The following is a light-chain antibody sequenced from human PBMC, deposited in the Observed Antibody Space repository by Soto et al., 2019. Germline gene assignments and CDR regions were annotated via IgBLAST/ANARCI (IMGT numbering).Light chain of an antibody. V-gene: IGLV2-14*01. J-gene: IGLJ2*01. Sequence: QSVLTQPASVSGSPGQSITISCTGTSSDVGSYNYVSWYQQHPGKAPKLMIYEVSNRPSGVSSRFSGSKSGNTASLTISGLQAEDEADYYCTSYTSSDTVIFGGGTQLTVL. CDR2: EVS. CDR3: TSYTSSDTVI. CDR1: SSDVGSYNY.